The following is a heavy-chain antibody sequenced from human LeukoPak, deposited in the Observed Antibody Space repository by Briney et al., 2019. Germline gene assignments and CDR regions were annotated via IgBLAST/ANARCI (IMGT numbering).Heavy chain of an antibody. V-gene: IGHV3-23*01. Sequence: PGGSLRLSCAASGFTFSSYAMSWVRQAPGKGLEWVSAISGSGGSTYYADSVKGRFTISRDNPKNTLYLQMNSLRAEDTAVYYCAKGYIAAAGFSSFDYWGQGTLVTVSS. J-gene: IGHJ4*02. CDR1: GFTFSSYA. D-gene: IGHD6-13*01. CDR2: ISGSGGST. CDR3: AKGYIAAAGFSSFDY.